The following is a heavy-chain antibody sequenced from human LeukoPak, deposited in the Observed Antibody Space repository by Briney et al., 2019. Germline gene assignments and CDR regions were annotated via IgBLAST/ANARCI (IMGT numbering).Heavy chain of an antibody. J-gene: IGHJ3*02. CDR2: IYSGGST. CDR1: GFTVSSNY. CDR3: ARELREHGVFDI. V-gene: IGHV3-66*01. D-gene: IGHD1-26*01. Sequence: PGGSLRLSCAASGFTVSSNYMSWVRQAPGKGLEWVSIIYSGGSTYYADSVKGRFTISRDSSKNTLYLQMNSLRAEDTAVYYCARELREHGVFDIWGQGTMVTVSS.